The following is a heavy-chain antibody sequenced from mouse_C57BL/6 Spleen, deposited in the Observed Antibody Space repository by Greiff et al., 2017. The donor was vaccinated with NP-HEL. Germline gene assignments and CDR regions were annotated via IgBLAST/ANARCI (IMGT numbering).Heavy chain of an antibody. D-gene: IGHD4-1*01. CDR3: ARDRGTGTRFAY. V-gene: IGHV5-4*01. Sequence: DVMLVASGGGLVKPGGSLKLSCAASGFTFSSYAMSWVRQTPEKRLEWVATISDGGSYTYYPDNVKGRFTISRDNAKNNLYLQMSHLKSEDTAMYYCARDRGTGTRFAYWGQGTLVTVSA. CDR2: ISDGGSYT. CDR1: GFTFSSYA. J-gene: IGHJ3*01.